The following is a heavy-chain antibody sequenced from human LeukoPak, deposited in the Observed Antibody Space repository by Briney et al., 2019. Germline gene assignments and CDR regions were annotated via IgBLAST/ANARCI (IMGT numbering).Heavy chain of an antibody. Sequence: ASVTVSCKASGYTFSSYGVSWVRQAPRQGLEWMGWISAYNGNTNFAQRFQGRVTLTTATSTSTAYMEMRSLRSDDTAVYYFARVRSCGVYYHYDMDVWGQGTTVTVSS. CDR3: ARVRSCGVYYHYDMDV. J-gene: IGHJ6*02. D-gene: IGHD2-21*01. CDR1: GYTFSSYG. V-gene: IGHV1-18*01. CDR2: ISAYNGNT.